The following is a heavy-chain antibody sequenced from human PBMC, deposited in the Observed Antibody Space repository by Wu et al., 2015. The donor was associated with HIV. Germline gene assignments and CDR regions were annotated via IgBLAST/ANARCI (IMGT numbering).Heavy chain of an antibody. J-gene: IGHJ4*02. CDR2: ISAYNGNT. Sequence: QVQLVQSGAEVKKPGASVKVSCKASGYTFTSYGISWVRQAPGQGLEWMGWISAYNGNTNYAQKLQGRVTMTTDTSTSTAYMELRSLRSDDTAVYYCARVEGIVPYGSGSYSFHYWGQGTLVTVSS. CDR3: ARVEGIVPYGSGSYSFHY. D-gene: IGHD3-10*01. V-gene: IGHV1-18*01. CDR1: GYTFTSYG.